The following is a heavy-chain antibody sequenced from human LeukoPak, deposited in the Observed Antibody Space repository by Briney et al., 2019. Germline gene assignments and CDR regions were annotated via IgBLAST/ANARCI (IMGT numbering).Heavy chain of an antibody. CDR3: AKIFQSSSWFDLDY. J-gene: IGHJ4*02. CDR1: GFTSSSYA. D-gene: IGHD6-13*01. V-gene: IGHV3-23*01. Sequence: GGSLRLSCAASGFTSSSYAMSWVRQAPGKGLEWVSAISGSGGSTYYADSVKGRFTISRDNSKNTLYLQMNSLRAEDTAVYYCAKIFQSSSWFDLDYWGQGTLVTVSS. CDR2: ISGSGGST.